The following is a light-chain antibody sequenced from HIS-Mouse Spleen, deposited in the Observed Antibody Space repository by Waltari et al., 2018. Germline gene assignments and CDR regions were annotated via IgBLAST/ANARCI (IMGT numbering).Light chain of an antibody. CDR2: EVS. J-gene: IGLJ2*01. CDR3: SSYAGSNKV. V-gene: IGLV2-8*01. Sequence: QSALTQPPSASGSPGQSVTIPCTGTSSDVGGYTYVSWYQQHPGKAPKLMIYEVSKRPSGVPDRFSGSKSGNTASLTVSGLQAEDEADYYCSSYAGSNKVFGGGTKLTVL. CDR1: SSDVGGYTY.